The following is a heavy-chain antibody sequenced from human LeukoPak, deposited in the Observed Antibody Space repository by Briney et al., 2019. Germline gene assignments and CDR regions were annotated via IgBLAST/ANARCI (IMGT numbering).Heavy chain of an antibody. J-gene: IGHJ5*02. CDR2: IYYSGST. CDR1: XGSTXXXSYY. CDR3: ARVAPNNYGGGDRGVTWFDP. D-gene: IGHD4-23*01. Sequence: LTCXXXXGSTXXXSYYXXXXRQPXGKGLXWXXXIYYSGSTYYNPSLKSRVTISVDTSKNQFSLKLSSVTAADTAVYYCARVAPNNYGGGDRGVTWFDPWGQGTLVTVSS. V-gene: IGHV4-39*07.